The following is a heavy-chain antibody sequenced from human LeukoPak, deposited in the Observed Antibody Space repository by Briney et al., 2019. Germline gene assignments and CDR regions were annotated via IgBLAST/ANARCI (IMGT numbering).Heavy chain of an antibody. D-gene: IGHD3-22*01. CDR1: GYTFTGYY. J-gene: IGHJ4*02. V-gene: IGHV1-2*02. CDR2: INHNSGGT. CDR3: ARGRVGYYYDSSGYYAFDY. Sequence: ASVKVSCKASGYTFTGYYMHWVRQAPGQGLEWMGWINHNSGGTNYAQKFQGRVTMTRDTSISTAYMELSRLRSDDTAVYYCARGRVGYYYDSSGYYAFDYWGQGTLVTVSS.